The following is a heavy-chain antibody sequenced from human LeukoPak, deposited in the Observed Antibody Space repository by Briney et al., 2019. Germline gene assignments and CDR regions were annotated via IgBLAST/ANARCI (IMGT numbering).Heavy chain of an antibody. CDR1: GFSFSNAW. CDR3: TTPTGSSGWNWFDP. Sequence: AGSLRLSCAASGFSFSNAWMTWVRQAPGKGLEGVGRIKTKADGGATDYAAPVKDRFTISRDDSKSTLYLQMNSLKTEDTAIYYCTTPTGSSGWNWFDPWGQGTLVTVSS. D-gene: IGHD6-19*01. V-gene: IGHV3-15*01. J-gene: IGHJ5*02. CDR2: IKTKADGGAT.